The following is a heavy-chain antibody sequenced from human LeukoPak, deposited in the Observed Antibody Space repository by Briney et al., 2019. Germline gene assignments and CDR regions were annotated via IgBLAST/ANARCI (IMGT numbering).Heavy chain of an antibody. Sequence: PGGSLRLSCAASGFTVSSNYMSWVRQAPGKGLEWVSVTYSGGSTYYADSVKGRFTISRDNSKNTLYLQMNSLRAEDTAVYYCARGFDYYYYMDVWGKGTTVTVSS. J-gene: IGHJ6*03. CDR2: TYSGGST. CDR3: ARGFDYYYYMDV. CDR1: GFTVSSNY. V-gene: IGHV3-53*01.